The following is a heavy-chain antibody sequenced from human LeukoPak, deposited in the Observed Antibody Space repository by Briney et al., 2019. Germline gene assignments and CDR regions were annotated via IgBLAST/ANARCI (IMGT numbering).Heavy chain of an antibody. V-gene: IGHV4-31*03. D-gene: IGHD3-10*01. Sequence: KSSETLSLTCTVSGGSITSTGYYWSWIRQHPGEGLEWIGYIYYSGSTYYNPSLKSRVTISLDTSKSQFSLRLSSVTAADTATYYCARSNIQLWFGENHYYFDYWGQGALVTVSS. CDR3: ARSNIQLWFGENHYYFDY. J-gene: IGHJ4*02. CDR2: IYYSGST. CDR1: GGSITSTGYY.